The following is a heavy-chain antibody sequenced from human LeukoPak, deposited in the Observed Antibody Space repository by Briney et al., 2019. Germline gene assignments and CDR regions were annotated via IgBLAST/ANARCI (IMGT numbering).Heavy chain of an antibody. D-gene: IGHD6-19*01. Sequence: PAGGSLRLSCAASGFTFSSYAMSWVRQAPGKGLEWVSVIYSGGSTYYADSVKGRFTISRDNSKNTLYLQMNSLRAEDTAVYYCAREGAVAGTYYYGMDVWGQGTTVTVSS. V-gene: IGHV3-66*01. CDR2: IYSGGST. CDR3: AREGAVAGTYYYGMDV. J-gene: IGHJ6*02. CDR1: GFTFSSYA.